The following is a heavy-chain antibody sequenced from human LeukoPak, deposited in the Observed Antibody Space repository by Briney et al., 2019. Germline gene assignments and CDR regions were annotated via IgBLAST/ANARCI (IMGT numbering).Heavy chain of an antibody. CDR1: GFTGSSED. Sequence: QPGGSLRLYYAASGFTGSSEDMNWVRQAPGKGLEWVSSFSGTGGSTFYADSVKGRFTISRDNSKNTLYLQLNSLRAQDTALYYYAKEREAYCSGGSHYGSDTLFPIDYLDQSSLFSVSS. CDR2: FSGTGGST. CDR3: AKEREAYCSGGSHYGSDTLFPIDY. V-gene: IGHV3-23*01. J-gene: IGHJ4*01. D-gene: IGHD2-15*01.